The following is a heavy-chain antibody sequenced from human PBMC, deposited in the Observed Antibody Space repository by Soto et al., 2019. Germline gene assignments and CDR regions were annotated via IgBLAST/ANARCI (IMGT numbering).Heavy chain of an antibody. J-gene: IGHJ4*02. D-gene: IGHD5-18*01. Sequence: GGSLRLSCAASGFTFSSYAMHWVRQAPGKGLEWVAVISYDGSNKYYADSVKGRFTISRDNSKNTLYLQMNSLRAEDTAVYYCARDRDTAMAYYFDYWGQGTLVTVYS. V-gene: IGHV3-30-3*01. CDR3: ARDRDTAMAYYFDY. CDR2: ISYDGSNK. CDR1: GFTFSSYA.